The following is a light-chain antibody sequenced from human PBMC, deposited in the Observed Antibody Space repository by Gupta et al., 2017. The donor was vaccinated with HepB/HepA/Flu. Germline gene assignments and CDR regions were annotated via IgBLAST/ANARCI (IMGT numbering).Light chain of an antibody. V-gene: IGLV3-19*01. CDR2: GKN. J-gene: IGLJ2*01. CDR3: NYPDSSGNPVV. Sequence: SSELTQDPAVSVALGQTVRITCQGDSLRSYYASWYQQKPGQAPVLLIDGKNNRPSGIPDRFSCSSSGNNASFHTTGAQAEEEADDYCNYPDSSGNPVVFGGGTKLTVL. CDR1: SLRSYY.